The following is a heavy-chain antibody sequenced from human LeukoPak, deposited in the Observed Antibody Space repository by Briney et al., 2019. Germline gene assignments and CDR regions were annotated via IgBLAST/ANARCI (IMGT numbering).Heavy chain of an antibody. CDR2: FYSSGTN. J-gene: IGHJ3*01. CDR3: ARRWGGYDY. Sequence: SETLSLTCTVSGGSMSTYAWSWIRQSAGKGLEWIGRFYSSGTNYYNPSLKSRVSMSLDTFKKQVSLEMRSVTAADTAVYYCARRWGGYDYWGQGTMVTVSS. V-gene: IGHV4-4*07. D-gene: IGHD5-12*01. CDR1: GGSMSTYA.